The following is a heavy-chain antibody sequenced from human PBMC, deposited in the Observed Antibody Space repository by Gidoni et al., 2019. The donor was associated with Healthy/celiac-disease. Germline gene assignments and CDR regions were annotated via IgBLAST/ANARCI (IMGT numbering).Heavy chain of an antibody. V-gene: IGHV4-39*01. CDR2: IYYSGST. CDR3: ARLSAARWFDP. J-gene: IGHJ5*02. D-gene: IGHD6-6*01. Sequence: QLQLQESGPGLLTPSETLSLTCTVSGGSIRSSSYSWGWLRQPPGKGLEWIGIIYYSGSTYYNPSRNSRVTISVDTSKNQFSLKLSSVTAADTAVYYCARLSAARWFDPWGQGTLVTVSS. CDR1: GGSIRSSSYS.